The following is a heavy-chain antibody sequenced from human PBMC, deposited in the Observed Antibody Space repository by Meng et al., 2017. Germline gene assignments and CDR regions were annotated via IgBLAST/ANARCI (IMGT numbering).Heavy chain of an antibody. D-gene: IGHD3-22*01. V-gene: IGHV1-69*08. CDR3: ARDPHYYDSRGEFDP. J-gene: IGHJ5*02. CDR1: GGTFSSYT. Sequence: QGQRVQSRAEVKKPGSSVKVSCKASGGTFSSYTISWVRQAPGQGLEWMGRIIPILGIANYAQKFQGRVTITADKSTSTAYMELSSLRSEDTAVYYCARDPHYYDSRGEFDPWGQGTLVTVSS. CDR2: IIPILGIA.